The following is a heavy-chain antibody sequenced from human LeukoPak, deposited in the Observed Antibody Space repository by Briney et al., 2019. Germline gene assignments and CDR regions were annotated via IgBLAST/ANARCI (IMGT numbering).Heavy chain of an antibody. D-gene: IGHD3-22*01. CDR3: TTETHYYDSSGFDY. CDR1: GFMFSSYG. CDR2: FSYDGSNQ. J-gene: IGHJ4*02. Sequence: GGSLRLSCAASGFMFSSYGMHWVRQAPGKGLEWVAVFSYDGSNQYYADSVKGRFTVSRDTSGSTLYLQMNSLKTEDTAVYYCTTETHYYDSSGFDYWGQGTLVTVSS. V-gene: IGHV3-33*05.